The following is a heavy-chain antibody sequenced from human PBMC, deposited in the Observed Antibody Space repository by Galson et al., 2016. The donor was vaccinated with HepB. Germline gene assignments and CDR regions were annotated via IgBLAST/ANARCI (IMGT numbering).Heavy chain of an antibody. D-gene: IGHD3-10*01. CDR1: GYTFTGDY. CDR2: INPNSGDT. Sequence: SVKVSCKASGYTFTGDYIHWVRQAPGQGVEWMGWINPNSGDTNYAQKFQDWVTMTRDTSISTAYMELRRLRSGDTAVYYRAREGVRGEINYGMDVWGQGTTVTVSS. J-gene: IGHJ6*02. CDR3: AREGVRGEINYGMDV. V-gene: IGHV1-2*04.